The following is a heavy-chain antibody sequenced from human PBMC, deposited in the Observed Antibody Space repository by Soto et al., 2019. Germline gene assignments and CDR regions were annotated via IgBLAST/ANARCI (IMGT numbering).Heavy chain of an antibody. D-gene: IGHD4-17*01. CDR2: IIPIFGTA. Sequence: QVQLVQSGAEVKKPGSSVKVSCKASGGTFSSYAISWVRQAPGQGLEWMGGIIPIFGTANYAQKFQGRVTITADESTSTAYMELSSLRSEDTAVYYCAIGGFGVPGDYSATPDYWGQGTLVTVSS. J-gene: IGHJ4*02. CDR1: GGTFSSYA. CDR3: AIGGFGVPGDYSATPDY. V-gene: IGHV1-69*01.